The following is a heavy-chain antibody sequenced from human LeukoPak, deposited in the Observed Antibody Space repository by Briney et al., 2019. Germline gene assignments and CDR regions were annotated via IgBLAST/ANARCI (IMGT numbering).Heavy chain of an antibody. V-gene: IGHV3-23*01. CDR1: GFSFRSNA. CDR2: IGGSGRST. CDR3: ARDWWRSGWSFYYYGMDV. Sequence: GGSLRLSCAASGFSFRSNAMNWVRQAPGKGLEWVAGIGGSGRSTYYAGAVEGRFTISRDNAKNSLYLQMNSLRAEDTAVYYCARDWWRSGWSFYYYGMDVWGQGTTVTVSS. D-gene: IGHD6-19*01. J-gene: IGHJ6*02.